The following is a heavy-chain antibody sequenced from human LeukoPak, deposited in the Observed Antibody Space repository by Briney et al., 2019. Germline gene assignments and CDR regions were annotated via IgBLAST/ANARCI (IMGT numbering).Heavy chain of an antibody. CDR2: ISGSGGST. Sequence: GGSLRLSCAASGFTFSSYAMSWVRQAPGKGLEWVSAISGSGGSTYYADSVKGRFTISRDNSKNTLYLQMNSLRAEDTGVYYCAESGSYYHPFDLWGQGTLVTVSS. D-gene: IGHD1-26*01. CDR3: AESGSYYHPFDL. J-gene: IGHJ4*02. CDR1: GFTFSSYA. V-gene: IGHV3-23*01.